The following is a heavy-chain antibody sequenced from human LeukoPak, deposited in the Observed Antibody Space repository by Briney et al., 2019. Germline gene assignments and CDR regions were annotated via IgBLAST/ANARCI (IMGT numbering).Heavy chain of an antibody. CDR2: INHSGST. J-gene: IGHJ3*02. CDR1: GGSFSGYY. D-gene: IGHD4/OR15-4a*01. Sequence: SETLSLTCAVYGGSFSGYYCSWIRHPPGRWLEWIGEINHSGSTNYNPSLKSRVTISVDTSKNQFSLKLSSVTAADTAVYYCARSARYGARDAFDIWGQGTMVTVSS. CDR3: ARSARYGARDAFDI. V-gene: IGHV4-34*01.